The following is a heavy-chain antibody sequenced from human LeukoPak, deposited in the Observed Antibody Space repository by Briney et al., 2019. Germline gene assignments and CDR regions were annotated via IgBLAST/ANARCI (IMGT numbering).Heavy chain of an antibody. CDR1: GGSISPYY. D-gene: IGHD6-13*01. V-gene: IGHV4-59*01. CDR3: ARGVYIAAAQYAY. Sequence: KASETLSPTCNVSGGSISPYYWSWIRQVPGKGVEWIGYLYYTGDTKYNPSLKSRVTISVDTSKNQFSLKLRSVTAADTAVYYCARGVYIAAAQYAYWGQGTLVTVSS. CDR2: LYYTGDT. J-gene: IGHJ4*02.